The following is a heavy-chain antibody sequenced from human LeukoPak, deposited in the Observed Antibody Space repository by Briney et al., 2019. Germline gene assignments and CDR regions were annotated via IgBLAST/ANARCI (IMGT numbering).Heavy chain of an antibody. J-gene: IGHJ4*02. Sequence: GASVKVSCKASGGTFSSYAISRVRQAPGQGLEWMGGIIPIFGTANYAQKFQGRVTITTDESTSTAYMELSGLRSEDTAVYYCARDYGYSYGYGYFDYWGQGTLVTVSS. V-gene: IGHV1-69*05. D-gene: IGHD5-18*01. CDR1: GGTFSSYA. CDR2: IIPIFGTA. CDR3: ARDYGYSYGYGYFDY.